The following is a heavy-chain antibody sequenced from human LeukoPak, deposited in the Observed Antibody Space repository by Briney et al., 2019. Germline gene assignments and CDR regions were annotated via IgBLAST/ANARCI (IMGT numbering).Heavy chain of an antibody. D-gene: IGHD7-27*01. V-gene: IGHV1-8*01. CDR3: ARGPPNWGYDY. CDR1: GYTFTSYD. Sequence: ASVKVSCKASGYTFTSYDFNWVRQATGQRPEWMGWMSPNSGDTGYAQKFQDRVTMTRNTSISTAYMELSSLRSDDTAVYYCARGPPNWGYDYWGQGTLVTVSS. J-gene: IGHJ4*02. CDR2: MSPNSGDT.